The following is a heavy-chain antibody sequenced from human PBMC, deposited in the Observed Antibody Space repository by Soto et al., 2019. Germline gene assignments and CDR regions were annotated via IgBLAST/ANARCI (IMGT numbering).Heavy chain of an antibody. J-gene: IGHJ5*02. CDR2: IIPIFGTA. V-gene: IGHV1-69*01. Sequence: QVHLVQSGAEVKKPGSSVKVSCKVSGGTFSTYAISWVRQAPGQGLEWMGGIIPIFGTANSAQNLQGRVTITADVSTSTVYMDLTSLGSEDTAVYSCARGPTLSWFDPWGQGTLVTVSS. CDR1: GGTFSTYA. CDR3: ARGPTLSWFDP.